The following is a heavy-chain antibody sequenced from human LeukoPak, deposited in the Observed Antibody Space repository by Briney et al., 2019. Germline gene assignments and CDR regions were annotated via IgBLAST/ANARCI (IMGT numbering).Heavy chain of an antibody. D-gene: IGHD4-17*01. CDR1: GFTFSSYG. CDR2: IRYDGSNK. CDR3: VMTTVTTDWYFDL. J-gene: IGHJ2*01. V-gene: IGHV3-30*02. Sequence: PGGSLRLSCAASGFTFSSYGMHWVRQAPGKGLEWVAFIRYDGSNKYYADSVKGRFTISRDNSKNTLYLQMNSLRAEDTAVYYCVMTTVTTDWYFDLWGRGTLVTVSS.